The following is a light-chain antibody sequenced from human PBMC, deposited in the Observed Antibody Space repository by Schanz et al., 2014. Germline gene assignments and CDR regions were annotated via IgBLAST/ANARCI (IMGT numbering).Light chain of an antibody. V-gene: IGLV4-69*01. J-gene: IGLJ2*01. CDR2: LHSDGSH. Sequence: QPVLTQSPSASASLGASVKLTCTLSSGRHNYAIAWHQQQPEKGPRYLMRLHSDGSHIKGDGIPDRFSGSSSGAERYLTISSRQSEDEADYYCQTWGTAMVIFGGGTKLTVL. CDR3: QTWGTAMVI. CDR1: SGRHNYA.